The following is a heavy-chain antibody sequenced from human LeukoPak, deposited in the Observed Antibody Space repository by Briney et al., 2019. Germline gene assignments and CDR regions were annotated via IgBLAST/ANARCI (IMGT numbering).Heavy chain of an antibody. CDR3: ARGLNYDSSGYYLDY. J-gene: IGHJ4*02. V-gene: IGHV4-34*01. D-gene: IGHD3-22*01. Sequence: PSETLSLTCAVYGVSFSGYYWSWIRQPPGKGLEWIGEINHSGSTNYNPSLKSRVTISVDTSKNQFSLKLSSVTAADTAVYYCARGLNYDSSGYYLDYWGQGTLVTVSS. CDR2: INHSGST. CDR1: GVSFSGYY.